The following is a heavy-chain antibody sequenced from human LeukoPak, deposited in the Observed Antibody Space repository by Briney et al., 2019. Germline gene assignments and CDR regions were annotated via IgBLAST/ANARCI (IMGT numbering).Heavy chain of an antibody. CDR3: ARSWDTAMVPFDY. J-gene: IGHJ4*02. Sequence: SETLSLTCTVSGGSISSGGYFWSWIRQQPGKGLEWIGYIYYSGYTSYNPSLKSRVTISVDTSKNHFSLKLSSETAADTAVYYCARSWDTAMVPFDYWGQGTLVTVSS. V-gene: IGHV4-31*03. D-gene: IGHD5-18*01. CDR2: IYYSGYT. CDR1: GGSISSGGYF.